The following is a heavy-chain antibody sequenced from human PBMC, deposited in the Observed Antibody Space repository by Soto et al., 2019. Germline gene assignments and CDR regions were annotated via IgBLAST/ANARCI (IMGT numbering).Heavy chain of an antibody. V-gene: IGHV2-5*02. D-gene: IGHD3-9*01. CDR1: GFSLSTSGVG. CDR2: IYWDDDK. CDR3: AHRPGYDILTGFYY. Sequence: QITLKESGPTLVKPTQTLTLTCTFSGFSLSTSGVGVGWIRQPPGKALEWLALIYWDDDKRYSPSLKSRLTSTKDTSETQVFLTMKTMDPVDTATYYCAHRPGYDILTGFYYWGQGTLVTVSS. J-gene: IGHJ4*02.